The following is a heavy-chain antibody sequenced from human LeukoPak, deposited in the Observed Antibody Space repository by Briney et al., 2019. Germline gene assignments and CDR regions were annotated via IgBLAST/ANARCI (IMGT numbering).Heavy chain of an antibody. CDR1: GFTFSSYE. V-gene: IGHV3-48*03. J-gene: IGHJ1*01. D-gene: IGHD1-26*01. CDR2: ISSSGSTI. Sequence: GGSLRLSCAASGFTFSSYEMNWVRQAPGKGLEWVSYISSSGSTIYYADSVKGRFTISRDNAKNSLYLQMNGLRAEDTAVYYCARDGWYSGSYSYFQHWGQGTLVTVSS. CDR3: ARDGWYSGSYSYFQH.